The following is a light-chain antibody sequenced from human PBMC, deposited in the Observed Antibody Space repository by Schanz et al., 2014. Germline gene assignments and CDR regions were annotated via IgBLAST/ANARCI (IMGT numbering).Light chain of an antibody. Sequence: EIVMTQSPASLSVSPGERATLSCRASQSVTSWLAWYQQKPGQAPRLLIYDASNRATGIPARFSGSGSGADFTLTISSLEPEDFAVYYCQQRTSWPLTFGGGTKVEIK. J-gene: IGKJ4*01. CDR3: QQRTSWPLT. CDR2: DAS. CDR1: QSVTSW. V-gene: IGKV3-11*01.